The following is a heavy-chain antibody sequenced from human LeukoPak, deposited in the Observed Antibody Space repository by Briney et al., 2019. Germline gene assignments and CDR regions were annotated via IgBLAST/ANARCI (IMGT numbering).Heavy chain of an antibody. CDR3: AGDVEGGTFDI. Sequence: QPGGSLRLSCAASGFTFSRFWMNWVRQAPGRGLEWVANIDQSGGRNNYVDSVKGRFTISRDNAKNSLFLEMSSLRADDTAVYFCAGDVEGGTFDIWGQGTTVTVSS. CDR1: GFTFSRFW. J-gene: IGHJ3*02. V-gene: IGHV3-7*05. CDR2: IDQSGGRN. D-gene: IGHD3-16*01.